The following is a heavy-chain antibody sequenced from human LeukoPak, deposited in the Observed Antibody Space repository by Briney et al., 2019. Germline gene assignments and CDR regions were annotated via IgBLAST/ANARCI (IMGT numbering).Heavy chain of an antibody. D-gene: IGHD4-17*01. J-gene: IGHJ4*02. V-gene: IGHV4-59*07. Sequence: SSDTLSLTCTVSDGFITNYYWSWVRQPPGKGLEFIGYVHYSGTTNYNPSLRSRVTISIDTSKKHFFLKLNSVTAADTAVYYCATGYGDFRVEGRYFYSWGQGTLVTVSS. CDR3: ATGYGDFRVEGRYFYS. CDR2: VHYSGTT. CDR1: DGFITNYY.